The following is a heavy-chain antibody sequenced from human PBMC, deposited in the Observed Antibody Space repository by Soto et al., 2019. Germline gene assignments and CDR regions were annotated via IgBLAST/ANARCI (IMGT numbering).Heavy chain of an antibody. CDR2: ISASSTYI. CDR1: GFTFSWYT. J-gene: IGHJ4*02. D-gene: IGHD3-22*01. CDR3: VPFYFDTVDY. V-gene: IGHV3-21*01. Sequence: PGGSLRLSCAASGFTFSWYTMNWVRQAPGKGLEWVSSISASSTYIYYADSVKGRFTISRDNAKNSLFLQMNSLRVEDTAVYYCVPFYFDTVDYWGQGTLVTVS.